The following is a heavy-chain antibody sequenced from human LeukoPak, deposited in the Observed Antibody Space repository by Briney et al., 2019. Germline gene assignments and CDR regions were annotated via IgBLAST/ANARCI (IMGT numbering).Heavy chain of an antibody. Sequence: SETLSLTCTVSGGSISSGSYYWSWIRRPAGKGLEWIGRIYTSGSTNYNPSLKSRVTISVDTSKNQFSLKLSSVTAADTAVYYCAGGASVDAMIVDYWGQGTLVTVSS. CDR3: AGGASVDAMIVDY. V-gene: IGHV4-61*02. CDR2: IYTSGST. CDR1: GGSISSGSYY. D-gene: IGHD3-22*01. J-gene: IGHJ4*02.